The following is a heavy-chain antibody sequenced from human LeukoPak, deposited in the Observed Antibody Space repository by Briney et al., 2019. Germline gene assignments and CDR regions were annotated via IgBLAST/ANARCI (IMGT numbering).Heavy chain of an antibody. D-gene: IGHD6-6*01. J-gene: IGHJ4*02. V-gene: IGHV3-30*01. CDR1: GFTFSSYA. CDR2: ISYDGSNK. Sequence: GRSLRLSCAASGFTFSSYAMPWVRQAPGKGLEWVAVISYDGSNKYYADSVKGRFTISRDNSKNTLYLQMNSLRAEDTAVYYCARDQYSSSSGYFDYWGQGTLVTVSS. CDR3: ARDQYSSSSGYFDY.